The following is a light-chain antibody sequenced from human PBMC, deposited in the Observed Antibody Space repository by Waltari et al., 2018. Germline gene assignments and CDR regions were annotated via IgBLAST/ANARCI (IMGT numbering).Light chain of an antibody. CDR1: QSGGRT. V-gene: IGKV3-20*01. CDR3: QHYVRLTVT. CDR2: GAS. Sequence: EIVLTQSPGTLSLSPGERATLSCRTSQSGGRTLAWYQQKPGQAPRLLIYGASIRATGIPERFSGSESGTDFSLTISRLEPEDFAVYYCQHYVRLTVTFGPGTKVEIK. J-gene: IGKJ1*01.